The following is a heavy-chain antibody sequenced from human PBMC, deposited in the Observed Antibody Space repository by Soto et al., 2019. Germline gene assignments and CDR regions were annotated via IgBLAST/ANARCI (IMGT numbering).Heavy chain of an antibody. V-gene: IGHV1-18*01. Sequence: QVHLVQSGAEVKKPGASVKVSCKGSGYGFTTYGITWVRQAPGQGLEWMAWISAHNGNTNYAQKLQGRVTVTRDTSTSTAYMELRILRYDNTAVYYCARGRYGDYWGQGALVTVSS. D-gene: IGHD1-1*01. CDR1: GYGFTTYG. CDR2: ISAHNGNT. J-gene: IGHJ4*02. CDR3: ARGRYGDY.